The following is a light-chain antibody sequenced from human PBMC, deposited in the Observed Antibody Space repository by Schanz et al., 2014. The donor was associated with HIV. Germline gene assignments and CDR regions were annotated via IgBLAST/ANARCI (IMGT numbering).Light chain of an antibody. CDR3: QQYVKSPQT. Sequence: EIVLTQSPATLSLSPGERATLSCRASQSVSTHLAWYQQKPGQAPTLLIYGASKRATGIPDRFIGSGSGTDFTLNIKRLEPEDFAVYYCQQYVKSPQTFGQGTKVEIK. J-gene: IGKJ1*01. CDR2: GAS. V-gene: IGKV3-20*01. CDR1: QSVSTH.